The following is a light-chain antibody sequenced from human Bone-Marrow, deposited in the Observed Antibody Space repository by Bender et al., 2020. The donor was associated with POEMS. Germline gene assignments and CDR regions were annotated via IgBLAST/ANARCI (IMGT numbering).Light chain of an antibody. Sequence: QSALTQPASVSGSPGQSITISCTGTSSDVGSYSLVSWYQQHPGKAPKLIIYEGSKRPSGVSNRFSGSKSGNTASLTISGLQAEDEADYYCSSYSSSDIRVFGGGTKLTVL. CDR2: EGS. J-gene: IGLJ3*02. V-gene: IGLV2-14*02. CDR1: SSDVGSYSL. CDR3: SSYSSSDIRV.